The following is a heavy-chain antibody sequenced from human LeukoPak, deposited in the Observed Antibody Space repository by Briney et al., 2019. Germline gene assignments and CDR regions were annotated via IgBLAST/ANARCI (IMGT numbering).Heavy chain of an antibody. Sequence: ASVKVSCKASGYTFTSYGIRWVRQAPGQGLEWMGWISAYNGNTNYAQKLQGRVTMTTDTSTSTAYMELRSLRSDDTAVYYCARGQDRYSNRRVYYYYMDVWGKGTTVTVSS. V-gene: IGHV1-18*01. J-gene: IGHJ6*03. CDR3: ARGQDRYSNRRVYYYYMDV. D-gene: IGHD4-11*01. CDR1: GYTFTSYG. CDR2: ISAYNGNT.